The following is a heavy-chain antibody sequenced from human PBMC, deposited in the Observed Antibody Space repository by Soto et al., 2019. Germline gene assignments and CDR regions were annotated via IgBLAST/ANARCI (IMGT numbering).Heavy chain of an antibody. CDR1: GFSFSSYS. CDR2: ISYDGSNK. D-gene: IGHD6-13*01. J-gene: IGHJ6*02. CDR3: ARAPPRGIAAPGTWGSGMDV. V-gene: IGHV3-30-3*01. Sequence: AGGSLRLSCTASGFSFSSYSLHWVRQTPGKGLEWVAVISYDGSNKYYADSAKGRFTVSRDSPKNTLFLQMNSLKPEDTAVYYCARAPPRGIAAPGTWGSGMDVWGQGTTVTVSS.